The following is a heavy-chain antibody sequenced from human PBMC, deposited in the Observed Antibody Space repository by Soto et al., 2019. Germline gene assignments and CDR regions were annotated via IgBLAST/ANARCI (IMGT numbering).Heavy chain of an antibody. CDR3: ARTVLRFLEWLLYRTYYYYMDV. D-gene: IGHD3-3*01. J-gene: IGHJ6*03. Sequence: PSETLSLTCAVYGGSFSGYYWSWIRQPPGKGLEWIGEINHSGSTNYNPSLKSRVTISVDTSKNQFSLKLSSVTAADTAVYYCARTVLRFLEWLLYRTYYYYMDVWGKGTTVTVSS. CDR2: INHSGST. V-gene: IGHV4-34*01. CDR1: GGSFSGYY.